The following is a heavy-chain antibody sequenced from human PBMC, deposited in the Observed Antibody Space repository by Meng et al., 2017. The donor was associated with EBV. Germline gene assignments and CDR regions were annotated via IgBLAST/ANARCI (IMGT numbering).Heavy chain of an antibody. CDR2: AHYSGRT. J-gene: IGHJ4*02. CDR3: ARPFPSIVSPRLDPFGD. Sequence: QLQLQESGPGQVKPSXXXXLXSXVPXDSISSFYYWAWLRQPPGRGLEWIGSAHYSGRTYYSPSLRSRVTVSIDTSKNQFSLRLTSVTAADTALYYCARPFPSIVSPRLDPFGDWGQGALVTVSS. CDR1: XDSISSFYY. V-gene: IGHV4-39*01. D-gene: IGHD5/OR15-5a*01.